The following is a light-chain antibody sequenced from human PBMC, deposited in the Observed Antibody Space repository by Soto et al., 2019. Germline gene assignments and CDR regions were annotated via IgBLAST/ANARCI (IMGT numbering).Light chain of an antibody. V-gene: IGLV2-14*01. CDR3: SSYTSSSTVV. Sequence: LTQPASVSGSPGQSITISCTGTSSDVGGYNYVSWYQQYPGKAPKLMIYEVSNRPSGVSNRFSGSKSGYTASLTISGLQAEDEADYYCSSYTSSSTVVFGGGTKLTVL. CDR1: SSDVGGYNY. CDR2: EVS. J-gene: IGLJ3*02.